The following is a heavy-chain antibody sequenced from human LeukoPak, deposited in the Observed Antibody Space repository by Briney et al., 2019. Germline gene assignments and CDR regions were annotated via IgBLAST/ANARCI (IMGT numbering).Heavy chain of an antibody. D-gene: IGHD1-26*01. V-gene: IGHV4-38-2*02. CDR2: IYHSGST. J-gene: IGHJ3*02. Sequence: SETLSLTCTVSGYSISSGYYWGWIRPPPGKGLGWIVNIYHSGSTYYNPSLKSRVTISVDTSKNQFSLKVNSVTAADTAVYYCARVGATYAFDIWGQGTMVTVSS. CDR3: ARVGATYAFDI. CDR1: GYSISSGYY.